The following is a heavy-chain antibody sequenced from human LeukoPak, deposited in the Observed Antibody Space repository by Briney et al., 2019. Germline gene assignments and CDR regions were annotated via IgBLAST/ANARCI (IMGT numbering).Heavy chain of an antibody. CDR2: ISYDGSNK. D-gene: IGHD4-11*01. J-gene: IGHJ4*02. Sequence: HSGGSLRLSCAASGFTFSSYAMSWVRQAPGKGLEWVAVISYDGSNKYYADSVKGRFTISRDNSKNTLYLQMNSLRAEDTAVYYCARDQRWVLPLTTVIQIPSYYFDYWGQGTLVTVSS. CDR3: ARDQRWVLPLTTVIQIPSYYFDY. CDR1: GFTFSSYA. V-gene: IGHV3-30-3*01.